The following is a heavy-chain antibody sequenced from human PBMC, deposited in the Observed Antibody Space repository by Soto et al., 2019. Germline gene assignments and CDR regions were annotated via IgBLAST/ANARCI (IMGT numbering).Heavy chain of an antibody. CDR2: ISYDGSNK. CDR3: ARKQWPQVGMDV. D-gene: IGHD6-19*01. Sequence: ESRGGVVQPGRSLRLSCAASGFTFSSYAMHWVRQAPGKGLEWVAVISYDGSNKYYADSVKGRFTISRDNSKNTLYLQMNSLRAEDTAVYYCARKQWPQVGMDVWGQGTTVTVSS. J-gene: IGHJ6*02. V-gene: IGHV3-30-3*01. CDR1: GFTFSSYA.